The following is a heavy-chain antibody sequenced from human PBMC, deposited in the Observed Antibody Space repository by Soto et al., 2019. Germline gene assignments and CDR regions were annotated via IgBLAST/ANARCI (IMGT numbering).Heavy chain of an antibody. V-gene: IGHV4-34*01. J-gene: IGHJ3*02. D-gene: IGHD1-26*01. CDR3: AGAGVGYAFDI. Sequence: SETLSLTCAVYGGSFSGYYWSWIRQPPGKGLEWIGEINHSGSTNYNPSLKSRVTISVDTSKNQFSLKLSSVTAADTAVYYCAGAGVGYAFDIWGQGTMVTVSS. CDR1: GGSFSGYY. CDR2: INHSGST.